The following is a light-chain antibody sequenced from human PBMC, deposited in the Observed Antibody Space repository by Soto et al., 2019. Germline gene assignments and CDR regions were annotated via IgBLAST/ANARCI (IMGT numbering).Light chain of an antibody. CDR1: QSVSSSY. CDR3: QQYGRSPGT. J-gene: IGKJ1*01. Sequence: EIVLTQSPGTLSLSPGERATLSCRASQSVSSSYLAWYQQKPGQAPRLLIYGASSRATGIPDRFSGSGSGTDSTLTISRLEPEDFALYYCQQYGRSPGTFGQGTKVEIK. CDR2: GAS. V-gene: IGKV3-20*01.